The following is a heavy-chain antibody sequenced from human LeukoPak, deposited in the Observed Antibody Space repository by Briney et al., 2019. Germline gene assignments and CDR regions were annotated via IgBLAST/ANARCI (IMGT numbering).Heavy chain of an antibody. J-gene: IGHJ4*02. CDR3: TRDKVRRYSSGWPNDY. V-gene: IGHV3-49*04. CDR2: IRRKAYGGTT. CDR1: GFNFGDYA. D-gene: IGHD6-19*01. Sequence: GGSLRLSCTASGFNFGDYAMSWVRQAPGKGLEWVGFIRRKAYGGTTEYAASVKGRFTISRDDSKSLAYLQMNSLKTEDTAVYYCTRDKVRRYSSGWPNDYWGQGTLVTVSS.